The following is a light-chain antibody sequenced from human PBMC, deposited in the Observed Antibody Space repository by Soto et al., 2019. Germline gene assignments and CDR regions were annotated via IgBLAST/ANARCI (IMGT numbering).Light chain of an antibody. Sequence: TLCLYPEERATLSCRASQSVSSSYLAWYQQKPGQAPRLLIYGASSRATGIPDRFSGSGSGTDFTLTISRLEPDDFAIYYCQQYCRATPLTFGQGTQVAIK. J-gene: IGKJ1*01. CDR2: GAS. CDR3: QQYCRATPLT. CDR1: QSVSSSY. V-gene: IGKV3-20*01.